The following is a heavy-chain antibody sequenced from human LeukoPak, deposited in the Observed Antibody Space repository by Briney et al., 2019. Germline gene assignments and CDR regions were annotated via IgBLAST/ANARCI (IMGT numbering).Heavy chain of an antibody. V-gene: IGHV6-1*01. CDR3: AGRLTQYDCFDP. CDR2: TYYRSTWYN. D-gene: IGHD2-2*01. Sequence: LSQTLSLTCAISGDSVSSNSVTWNWIRQSPSRGLEWLGRTYYRSTWYNDYAASVRGRITANPDTSKNQFSLHLNSVTPEDTAVYYCAGRLTQYDCFDPWGQGILVTVSS. J-gene: IGHJ5*02. CDR1: GDSVSSNSVT.